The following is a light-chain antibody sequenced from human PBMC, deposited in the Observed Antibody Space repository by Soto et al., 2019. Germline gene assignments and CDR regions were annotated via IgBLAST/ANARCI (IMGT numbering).Light chain of an antibody. V-gene: IGKV3-15*01. CDR1: QSVSRT. Sequence: EIVMTQSPATLSVSPGERATLSCKASQSVSRTLAWYQQKPGQAPRLLIYGASTRATGIPARFSGSGSGTELTLTISSLQSEDFAIYYCQQCYNWPWTCGQGTKVEI. CDR2: GAS. J-gene: IGKJ1*01. CDR3: QQCYNWPWT.